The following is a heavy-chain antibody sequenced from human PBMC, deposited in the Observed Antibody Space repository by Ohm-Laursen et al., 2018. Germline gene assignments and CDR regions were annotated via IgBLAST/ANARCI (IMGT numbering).Heavy chain of an antibody. Sequence: GTLSLTCNVSGGSISNYYWSWIRQPAGKGLEWVGRMYSSGSTDYNPSLKSRVTMSFDTSKNQFSLKLSSVTAADTAVYYCARGYYGRGDSWGQGTLVTVSS. V-gene: IGHV4-4*07. CDR2: MYSSGST. J-gene: IGHJ4*02. D-gene: IGHD3-10*01. CDR3: ARGYYGRGDS. CDR1: GGSISNYY.